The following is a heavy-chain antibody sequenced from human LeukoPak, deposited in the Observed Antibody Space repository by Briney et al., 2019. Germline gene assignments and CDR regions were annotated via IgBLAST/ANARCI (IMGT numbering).Heavy chain of an antibody. D-gene: IGHD4-17*01. Sequence: ASVKVSCKVSGYTLSDLAMHWVRQAPGKGLEWMGGLDPEDGEAIYAQPLQGRVTMTEDTSSDTAYMVLSSLRSEDTAVYYCATRNFGDYGAFDIWGQGTKVTVSS. J-gene: IGHJ3*02. CDR2: LDPEDGEA. V-gene: IGHV1-24*01. CDR1: GYTLSDLA. CDR3: ATRNFGDYGAFDI.